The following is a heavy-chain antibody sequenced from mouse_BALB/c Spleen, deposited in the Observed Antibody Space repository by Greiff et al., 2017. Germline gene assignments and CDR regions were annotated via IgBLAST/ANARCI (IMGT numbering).Heavy chain of an antibody. J-gene: IGHJ2*01. CDR2: ILPGSGST. CDR3: ARSSYRYIYCDD. CDR1: GYTFSSYW. D-gene: IGHD2-14*01. V-gene: IGHV1-9*01. Sequence: QVQLQQSGAELMKPGASVKISCKATGYTFSSYWIEWVKQRPGHGLEWIGEILPGSGSTNYNEKFKGKATFTADTSSNTAYMQLSSLTSEDSAVYYCARSSYRYIYCDDWGQGTTLTVSS.